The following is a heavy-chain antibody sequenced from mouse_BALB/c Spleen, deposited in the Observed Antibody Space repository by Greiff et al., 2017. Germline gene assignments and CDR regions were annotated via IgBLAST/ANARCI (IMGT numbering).Heavy chain of an antibody. CDR2: ISNGGGST. Sequence: EVKLMESGGGLVQPGGSLKLSCAASGFTFSSYTMSWVRQTPEKRLEWVAYISNGGGSTYYPDTVKGRFTISRDNAKNTLYLQMSSLKSEDTAMYYCARDYYGSSGYFDVWGAGTTVTVSS. J-gene: IGHJ1*01. CDR1: GFTFSSYT. V-gene: IGHV5-12-2*01. CDR3: ARDYYGSSGYFDV. D-gene: IGHD1-1*01.